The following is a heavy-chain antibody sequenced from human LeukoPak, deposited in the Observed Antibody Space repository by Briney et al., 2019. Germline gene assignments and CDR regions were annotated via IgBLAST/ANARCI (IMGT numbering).Heavy chain of an antibody. J-gene: IGHJ4*02. CDR1: GVSISSSSYY. Sequence: SETLSLNCSVSGVSISSSSYYWGWIRQPPGKGLEWIGNIFYGGDTYYNPSLKSRVTISADTSKNQFSLKLSSVTAADTALYYCARHVYHTSTDYWGQGTLVTVSS. V-gene: IGHV4-39*01. D-gene: IGHD2-2*01. CDR3: ARHVYHTSTDY. CDR2: IFYGGDT.